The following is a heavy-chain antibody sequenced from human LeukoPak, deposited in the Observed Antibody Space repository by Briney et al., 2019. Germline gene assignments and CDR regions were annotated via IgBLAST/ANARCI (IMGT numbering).Heavy chain of an antibody. CDR1: GFTFSTYG. J-gene: IGHJ4*02. V-gene: IGHV3-23*01. Sequence: GGSLRLSCGASGFTFSTYGMSWVRQAPGKGLEWVAAVSNNGGATNYADSVKGRFTISRDNSKNMAYLQMYSLRVEDTAIYYCAKASYCGGDCYYLFDYWGQGTLVTVSS. D-gene: IGHD2-21*02. CDR3: AKASYCGGDCYYLFDY. CDR2: VSNNGGAT.